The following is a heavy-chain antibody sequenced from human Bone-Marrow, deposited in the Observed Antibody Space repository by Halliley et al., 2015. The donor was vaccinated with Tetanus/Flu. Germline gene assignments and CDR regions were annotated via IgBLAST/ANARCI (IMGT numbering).Heavy chain of an antibody. V-gene: IGHV4-59*01. D-gene: IGHD2-8*02. CDR3: VSRTGSGPFDY. CDR2: FYSSGST. J-gene: IGHJ4*02. Sequence: WLGYFYSSGSTSYTPSLKSRVTISVDPSKNQFSLKLNSVPAADTAVYYCVSRTGSGPFDYWGQGTLVTVSS.